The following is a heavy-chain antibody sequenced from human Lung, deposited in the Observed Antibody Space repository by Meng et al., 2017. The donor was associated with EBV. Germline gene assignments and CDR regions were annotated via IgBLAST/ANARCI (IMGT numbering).Heavy chain of an antibody. J-gene: IGHJ5*02. Sequence: QVQLHQSGPVLLHPPQPPPLTCAIPGDSVSSNSAAWTWISQSPSRGLEWLGRTYHRSKWYNDYAVYVKSRITINPDTSKNQFSLQLNSVTPEDTAVYYCARDHSVWGFGELTPFYDPWGQGTLVTVSS. CDR2: TYHRSKWYN. D-gene: IGHD3-10*01. CDR1: GDSVSSNSAA. CDR3: ARDHSVWGFGELTPFYDP. V-gene: IGHV6-1*01.